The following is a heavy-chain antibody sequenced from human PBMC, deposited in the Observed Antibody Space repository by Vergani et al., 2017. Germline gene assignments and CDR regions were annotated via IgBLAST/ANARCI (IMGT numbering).Heavy chain of an antibody. J-gene: IGHJ4*02. D-gene: IGHD3-10*01. CDR2: IRSDGSNK. CDR3: AKAEYGSGTYPAWALDS. V-gene: IGHV3-30*02. CDR1: GFTFSHYG. Sequence: VHLLESGGGLVQSGGSLRLSCAASGFTFSHYGMSWVRQAPGKGLDWVAFIRSDGSNKYYVESVKGRFAISRDNSKNTLSLQMNSLRAEDTAVYYCAKAEYGSGTYPAWALDSWGQGALVTVSS.